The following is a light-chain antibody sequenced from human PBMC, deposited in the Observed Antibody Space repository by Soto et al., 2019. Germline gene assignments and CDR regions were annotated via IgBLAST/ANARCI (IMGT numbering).Light chain of an antibody. V-gene: IGKV1-39*01. CDR1: QSISSW. Sequence: DSQMTQSPSTLSASVGDRVTITCRASQSISSWLAWYQQKPGKAPKLLMHAASSLDRGVPSRFSGSGSGTDFTLTNSSLQPEDFATYYCQQSYMTPRTFGQVTKV. CDR3: QQSYMTPRT. J-gene: IGKJ1*01. CDR2: AAS.